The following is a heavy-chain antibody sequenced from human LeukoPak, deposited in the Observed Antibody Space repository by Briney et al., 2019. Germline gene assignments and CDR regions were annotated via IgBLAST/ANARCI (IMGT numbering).Heavy chain of an antibody. CDR2: IYTSGST. J-gene: IGHJ3*02. D-gene: IGHD1-1*01. CDR1: GGSISSGSYY. V-gene: IGHV4-61*02. Sequence: SETLSLTCTVSGGSISSGSYYWSWIRQPAGKGLEWIGRIYTSGSTNYNPSLKSRVTISVDTSKNQFSLKLSSVTAADTAVYYCASGQNWNPRSGAFDIWGQGTMVTVSS. CDR3: ASGQNWNPRSGAFDI.